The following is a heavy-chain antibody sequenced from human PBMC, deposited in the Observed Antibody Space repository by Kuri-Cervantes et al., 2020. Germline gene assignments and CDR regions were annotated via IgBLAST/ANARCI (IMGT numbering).Heavy chain of an antibody. D-gene: IGHD6-13*01. CDR1: GFTSSSYG. CDR3: ARGGRAYSSSWFDY. V-gene: IGHV3-30*03. CDR2: ISYDGSNK. J-gene: IGHJ4*02. Sequence: GESLKISCAASGFTSSSYGMHWVRQAPGKGLEWVAVISYDGSNKYYADSVKGRFTISRDNSKNTLYLQMNSLRAEDTAVYYCARGGRAYSSSWFDYWAQGPLDTFTS.